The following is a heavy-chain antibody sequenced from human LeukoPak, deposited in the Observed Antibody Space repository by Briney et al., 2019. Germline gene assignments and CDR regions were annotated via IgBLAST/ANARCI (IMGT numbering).Heavy chain of an antibody. V-gene: IGHV4-39*07. CDR1: GGSISSSSYY. J-gene: IGHJ4*02. CDR3: ARGQMATIRN. D-gene: IGHD5-24*01. CDR2: IYYSGST. Sequence: SETLSLTCTVSGGSISSSSYYWGWIRQPPGKGLEWIGSIYYSGSTYYNPSLKSRVTISVDTSKNQFSLKLSSVTAADTAVYYCARGQMATIRNWGQGTLVTVSS.